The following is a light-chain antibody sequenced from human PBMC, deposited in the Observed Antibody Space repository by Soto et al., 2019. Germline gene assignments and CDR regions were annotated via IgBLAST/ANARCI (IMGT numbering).Light chain of an antibody. Sequence: QSVLTQPASVSGSPGQSITISCTGTSSDVGGSKYVSWYQQPPGKAPRIIIYDVSDRPSGVSYRFSGSKSGNTASLTISGLQAEDEADYYCDSYTIFNTMGFGGGTKVTVL. CDR2: DVS. J-gene: IGLJ3*02. CDR3: DSYTIFNTMG. V-gene: IGLV2-14*01. CDR1: SSDVGGSKY.